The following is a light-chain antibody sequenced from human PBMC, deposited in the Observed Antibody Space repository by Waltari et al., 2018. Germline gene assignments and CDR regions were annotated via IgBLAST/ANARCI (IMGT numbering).Light chain of an antibody. CDR2: EVR. CDR1: SSDVGSYEY. J-gene: IGLJ1*01. Sequence: QSALTQPASVSGSSGQSITISCTGSSSDVGSYEYVSWYQQHPGKAPRVMIYEVRKRPSGVSNRFSGSKSGRTASLTISGLRAEDEADYYCSSYTSRHSYVFGTGTKVTVL. V-gene: IGLV2-14*03. CDR3: SSYTSRHSYV.